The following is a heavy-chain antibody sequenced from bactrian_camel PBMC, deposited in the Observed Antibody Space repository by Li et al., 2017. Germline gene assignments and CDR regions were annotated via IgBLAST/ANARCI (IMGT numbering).Heavy chain of an antibody. Sequence: VQLVESGGTLVQPGGSLTLSCAASGFSFGSYAMSWVRQAPGKEREGVAFVYFGGGSTYYADSVKGRFTISQDKGKNTVYLQMNSLKPEDTAMYYCAASLRGSCSDFGYWGQGTQVTVS. CDR2: VYFGGGST. CDR1: GFSFGSYA. J-gene: IGHJ6*01. V-gene: IGHV3S40*01. CDR3: AASLRGSCSDFGY. D-gene: IGHD2*01.